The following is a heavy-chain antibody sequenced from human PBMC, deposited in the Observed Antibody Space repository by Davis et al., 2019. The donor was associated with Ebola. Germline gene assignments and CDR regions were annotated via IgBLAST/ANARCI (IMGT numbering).Heavy chain of an antibody. CDR1: GGTFSSYT. CDR3: ARGRKVAKMGSWFDP. J-gene: IGHJ5*02. V-gene: IGHV1-69*05. Sequence: AASVKVSCKASGGTFSSYTVSWVRQAPGQGLEWMGGIIYIFGAPNYAQKFQGRVTMTRNTSISTAYMELSSLTSEDTAVYYCARGRKVAKMGSWFDPWGQGTLVTVSS. CDR2: IIYIFGAP. D-gene: IGHD5-12*01.